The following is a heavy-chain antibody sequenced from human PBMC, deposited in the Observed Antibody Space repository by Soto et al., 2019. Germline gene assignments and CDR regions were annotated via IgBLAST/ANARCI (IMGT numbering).Heavy chain of an antibody. J-gene: IGHJ4*02. CDR3: ARHVVVAATSFDS. CDR1: GGSISSYY. D-gene: IGHD2-15*01. Sequence: SETLSLTCTVSGGSISSYYWSWIRQPPGKGLEWIGYIYYSGSTNYNPSLKSRVTISVDTSKNQFSLKLSSVTAADTAVYYCARHVVVAATSFDSWGQGTLVTVSS. V-gene: IGHV4-59*08. CDR2: IYYSGST.